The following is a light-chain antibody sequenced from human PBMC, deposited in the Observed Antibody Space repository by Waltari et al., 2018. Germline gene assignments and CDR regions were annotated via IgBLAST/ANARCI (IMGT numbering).Light chain of an antibody. CDR2: DAS. CDR3: QQRSNWPPWT. V-gene: IGKV3-11*01. Sequence: EIVLTQSPATLSLSPGERATLSCRASQRVYSYLAWYQQKPGQPPRLLIYDASNRATGIPARFSGSGSGTDFTLTISSLEPEDFAVYYCQQRSNWPPWTFGQGTKVEIK. CDR1: QRVYSY. J-gene: IGKJ1*01.